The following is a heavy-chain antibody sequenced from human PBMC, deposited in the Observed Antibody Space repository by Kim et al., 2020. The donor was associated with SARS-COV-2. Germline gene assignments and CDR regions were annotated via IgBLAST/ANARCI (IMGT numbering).Heavy chain of an antibody. CDR2: ISASGATP. D-gene: IGHD4-17*01. Sequence: GGSLRLSCAASGFTFSSYAMSWVRQAPEKGLEWVSGISASGATPYYADSVKGRFTISRDNSKNTLYLQMNSLRAEDTAVYYCAKVNDYGDYLQWDFDLWGRGTLVTVSS. V-gene: IGHV3-23*01. CDR3: AKVNDYGDYLQWDFDL. J-gene: IGHJ2*01. CDR1: GFTFSSYA.